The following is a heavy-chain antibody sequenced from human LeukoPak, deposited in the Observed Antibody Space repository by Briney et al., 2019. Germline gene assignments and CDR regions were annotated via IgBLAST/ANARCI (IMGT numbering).Heavy chain of an antibody. V-gene: IGHV3-23*01. CDR3: AKGVRGAYFYYYYYMDV. CDR1: GFTFSSYA. Sequence: GGSLRLSCAASGFTFSSYAMSWVRQAPGKGLEWVSAISGSGGSTYYADSVKGRFTISRDNSKNTLYLQMNSLRAEDTAVYYCAKGVRGAYFYYYYYMDVWGKGTTVTVSS. J-gene: IGHJ6*03. CDR2: ISGSGGST. D-gene: IGHD3-10*01.